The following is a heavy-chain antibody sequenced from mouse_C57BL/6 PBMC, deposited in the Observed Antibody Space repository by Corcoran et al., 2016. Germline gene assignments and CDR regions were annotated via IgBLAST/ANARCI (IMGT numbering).Heavy chain of an antibody. CDR2: INTYSGVP. D-gene: IGHD1-1*01. J-gene: IGHJ3*01. CDR3: ARMGLRLAWFAY. CDR1: GYTFTTYG. Sequence: QIQLVQSGPELKKPGETVKISCKASGYTFTTYGMSWVKQAPGKGLKWMGWINTYSGVPTYADDFKGRFAFSLETSVSTAYLQINNLKNEDTATYFCARMGLRLAWFAYWGQGTLVTVSA. V-gene: IGHV9-3*01.